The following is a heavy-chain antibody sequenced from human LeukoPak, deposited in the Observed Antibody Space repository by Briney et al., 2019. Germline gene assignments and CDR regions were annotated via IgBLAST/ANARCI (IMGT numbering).Heavy chain of an antibody. CDR1: GYSFTSYW. V-gene: IGHV5-51*01. CDR2: IYPGDSDT. J-gene: IGHJ4*02. D-gene: IGHD3-3*01. Sequence: PGESLKISCQGSGYSFTSYWIGWVRQMPGKGLEWMGIIYPGDSDTRYSPSFQGQVTISADKSISTAYLQWSSLKASDTAMYYCARAGLKYSDFWSGYAYYFDYWGQGTLVTVSS. CDR3: ARAGLKYSDFWSGYAYYFDY.